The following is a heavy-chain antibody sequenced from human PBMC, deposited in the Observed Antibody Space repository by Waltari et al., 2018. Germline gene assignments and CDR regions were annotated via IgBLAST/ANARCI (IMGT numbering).Heavy chain of an antibody. Sequence: QLQLQESGPGLVKPSAPLSLTCPVSGGSISSSISYWGWIRQPPGKGLEWIGSIYYRGSTYYNPSLKSRVTISVDTSKNQFSLKLSSVTAADTAVYYCASHPAGITIFGVVANYYYYYMDVWGKGTTVTVSS. CDR3: ASHPAGITIFGVVANYYYYYMDV. CDR1: GGSISSSISY. D-gene: IGHD3-3*01. J-gene: IGHJ6*03. V-gene: IGHV4-39*01. CDR2: IYYRGST.